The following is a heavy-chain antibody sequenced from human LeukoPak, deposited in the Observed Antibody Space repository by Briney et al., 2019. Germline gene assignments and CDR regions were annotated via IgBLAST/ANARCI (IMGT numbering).Heavy chain of an antibody. J-gene: IGHJ6*03. V-gene: IGHV1-8*03. Sequence: GASVKVSCKASGYTFTSYDINWVRQATGQGLEWMGWMNPNSGNTGYAQKFQGRVTITRNTSISTAYMELSSLRSEDTAVYYCARGLPSYYDFWSGYPILYYYYYYMDVWGKGTTVTVSS. CDR2: MNPNSGNT. CDR3: ARGLPSYYDFWSGYPILYYYYYYMDV. CDR1: GYTFTSYD. D-gene: IGHD3-3*01.